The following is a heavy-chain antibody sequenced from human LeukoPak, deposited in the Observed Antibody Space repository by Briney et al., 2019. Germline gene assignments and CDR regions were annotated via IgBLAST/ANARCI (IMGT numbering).Heavy chain of an antibody. D-gene: IGHD6-13*01. J-gene: IGHJ5*02. CDR2: ISANGAGT. CDR3: ARDVIAAAGNNWFDP. Sequence: GGSLRLSCAASGFTFNTYGMSWVRQAPGKGLEWVSSISANGAGTYYIDSVKGRFTISRDNSKNTLYLQMNSLRAEDTAVYYCARDVIAAAGNNWFDPWGQGTLVTVSS. CDR1: GFTFNTYG. V-gene: IGHV3-23*01.